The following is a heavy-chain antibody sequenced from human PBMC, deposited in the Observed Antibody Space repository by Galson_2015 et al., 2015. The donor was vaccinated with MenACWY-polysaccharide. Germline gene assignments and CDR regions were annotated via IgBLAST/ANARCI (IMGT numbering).Heavy chain of an antibody. CDR3: ARSHIAALDFDY. CDR1: GGSLSSFY. D-gene: IGHD5-12*01. CDR2: IYISGST. V-gene: IGHV4-4*07. J-gene: IGHJ4*02. Sequence: ATLSLTCTVSGGSLSSFYWSWIRQPAGTGLEWIGRIYISGSTNYSPSLKSRVTMSLDTSKNQISLRLTSVTAADTAVYYCARSHIAALDFDYWGQAIQVTVSS.